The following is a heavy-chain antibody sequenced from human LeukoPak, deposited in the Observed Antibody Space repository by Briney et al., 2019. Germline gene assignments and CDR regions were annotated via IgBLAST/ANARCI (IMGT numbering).Heavy chain of an antibody. CDR1: GDSISTSNSY. V-gene: IGHV4-39*07. CDR2: IYYSGNT. J-gene: IGHJ3*02. CDR3: ARVYGSGYDFRGAFDI. Sequence: SETLSLTCTVSGDSISTSNSYWGWIRQPPRKGLEWIGSIYYSGNTYYNASLKSRVTISVDTSKNQFSLKLSSVTAADTAVYYCARVYGSGYDFRGAFDIWGQGTMVTVSS. D-gene: IGHD5-12*01.